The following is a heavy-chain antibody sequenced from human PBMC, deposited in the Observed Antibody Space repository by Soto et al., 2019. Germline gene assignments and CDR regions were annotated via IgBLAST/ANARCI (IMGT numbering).Heavy chain of an antibody. D-gene: IGHD3-16*01. CDR3: ARYTERFGAVDS. V-gene: IGHV4-59*08. CDR1: GGSISSYY. J-gene: IGHJ4*02. CDR2: IYYSGST. Sequence: QVQLQESGPGLVKPSETLSLTCTVSGGSISSYYWSWIRQPPGKGLEWIGYIYYSGSTNYNPSLKSRVTISVDTSKNQFSLKLSSVTAADTAVYYWARYTERFGAVDSWGQGTLVTVSS.